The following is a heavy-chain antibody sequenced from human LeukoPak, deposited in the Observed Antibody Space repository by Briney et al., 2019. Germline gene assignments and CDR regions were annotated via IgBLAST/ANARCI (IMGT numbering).Heavy chain of an antibody. CDR2: INPSGGST. V-gene: IGHV1-46*01. J-gene: IGHJ4*02. CDR1: GYTFTSYY. Sequence: ASVKVSCKASGYTFTSYYMHWVRQAPGQGLEWMGIINPSGGSTSYAQKLQGRVTMTTDTSTSTAYMELRSLRSDDTAVYYCARVWGVPASSDYWGQGTLVTVSS. D-gene: IGHD2-2*01. CDR3: ARVWGVPASSDY.